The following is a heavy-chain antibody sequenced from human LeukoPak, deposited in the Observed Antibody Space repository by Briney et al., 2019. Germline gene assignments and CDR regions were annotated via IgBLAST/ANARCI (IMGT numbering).Heavy chain of an antibody. V-gene: IGHV4-34*01. CDR3: ARGKTQTPVLRYFDWLGPYFDY. CDR1: GGSFSGYY. Sequence: SETLSLTCAVYGGSFSGYYWSWIRQPPGKGLEWIGEINHSGSTNYNPSLKSRVTISVDTSKNQFSLKLSSVTAADTAVYYCARGKTQTPVLRYFDWLGPYFDYWGQGTLVTVSS. J-gene: IGHJ4*02. D-gene: IGHD3-9*01. CDR2: INHSGST.